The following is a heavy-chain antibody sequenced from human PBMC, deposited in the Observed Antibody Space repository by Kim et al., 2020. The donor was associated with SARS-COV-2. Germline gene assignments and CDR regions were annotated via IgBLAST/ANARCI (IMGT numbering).Heavy chain of an antibody. J-gene: IGHJ5*02. CDR3: ARRLYYDSSGYWFDP. CDR2: IYYSGST. V-gene: IGHV4-59*08. CDR1: GGSISSYY. D-gene: IGHD3-22*01. Sequence: SETLSLTCTVSGGSISSYYWSWIRQPPGKGLEWIGYIYYSGSTNYNPSLKSRVTISVDTSKNQFSLKLSSVTAADTAVFYCARRLYYDSSGYWFDPWGQG.